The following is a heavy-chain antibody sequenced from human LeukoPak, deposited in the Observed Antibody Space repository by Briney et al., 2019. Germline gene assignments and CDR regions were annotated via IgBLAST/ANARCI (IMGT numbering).Heavy chain of an antibody. V-gene: IGHV4-59*01. CDR3: ARVRRFNGPYNVYFDY. J-gene: IGHJ4*02. CDR1: GGXISSYY. CDR2: IYYSGST. Sequence: SETLSLTCTVSGGXISSYYCSWIRQPPGKGLEWSGYIYYSGSTNYNPSLKSRVTISLDSSNSQLSLKLKSVTAADAAVYFCARVRRFNGPYNVYFDYWGQGTLVTVSS. D-gene: IGHD2-8*01.